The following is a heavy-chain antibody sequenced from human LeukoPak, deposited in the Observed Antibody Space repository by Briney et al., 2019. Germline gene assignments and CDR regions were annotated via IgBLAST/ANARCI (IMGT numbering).Heavy chain of an antibody. CDR2: IIPIFGTA. D-gene: IGHD3-16*01. Sequence: AASVKVSCKASGGTFSSYAISWVRQAPGQGLEWMGGIIPIFGTANYAQKFQGRVTITADESTSTAYMELSSLRSEDTAVYYCARDVLSLLDYWGQGTLVTVSS. CDR1: GGTFSSYA. V-gene: IGHV1-69*13. J-gene: IGHJ4*02. CDR3: ARDVLSLLDY.